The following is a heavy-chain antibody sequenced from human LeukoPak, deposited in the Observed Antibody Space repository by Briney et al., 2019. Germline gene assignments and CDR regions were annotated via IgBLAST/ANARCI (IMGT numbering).Heavy chain of an antibody. Sequence: GASVKVSCKASGYTFTSYGISWVRQAPGQGLGWMGWISGYNGNTNYAQKLQGRVTMTTDTSTSTAYMELRSLRSDDTAVYYCARGDAYCSGGSCHSGNFDQWGQGTLVTVSS. J-gene: IGHJ4*02. D-gene: IGHD2-15*01. CDR2: ISGYNGNT. CDR3: ARGDAYCSGGSCHSGNFDQ. CDR1: GYTFTSYG. V-gene: IGHV1-18*04.